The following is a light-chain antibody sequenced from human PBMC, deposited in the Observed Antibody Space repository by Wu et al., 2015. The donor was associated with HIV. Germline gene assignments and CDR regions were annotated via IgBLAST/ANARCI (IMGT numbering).Light chain of an antibody. CDR3: QQYGTSPLT. J-gene: IGKJ3*01. Sequence: EILMTQSPAILSVSPGERAILSCRASQSVSSNYLAWYQQKPGQAPRLLIYGASSRATGIPDRFSGSGSGTDFTLTISRLEPEDFAVYYCQQYGTSPLTFGPGTKVDLK. V-gene: IGKV3-20*01. CDR1: QSVSSNY. CDR2: GAS.